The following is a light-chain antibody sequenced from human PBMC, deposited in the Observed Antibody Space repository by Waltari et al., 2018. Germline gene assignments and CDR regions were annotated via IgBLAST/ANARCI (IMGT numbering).Light chain of an antibody. J-gene: IGKJ2*01. V-gene: IGKV1-39*01. CDR3: QQTYTAPYT. CDR2: SAS. CDR1: QTIRSY. Sequence: DIQMTQSPSSLSASIGDRVTITCRASQTIRSYLNWYQQKPSNAHTFLIYSASTLLSGVPSRFSGSGSGTDFTLTISSLQPEDFATYYCQQTYTAPYTFGQGTKVEIK.